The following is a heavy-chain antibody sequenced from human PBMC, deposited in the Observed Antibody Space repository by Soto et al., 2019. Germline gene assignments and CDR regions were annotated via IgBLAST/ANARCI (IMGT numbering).Heavy chain of an antibody. J-gene: IGHJ5*02. D-gene: IGHD3-3*01. CDR3: AHRATMTIFGLIIDNGIWFDP. Sequence: QINLIESGPTLVKPTQTLTLTCTFAGFSLSTPGAAVGWVRLPPGRAMEGLALIYWDGDKRYNATLGNRLTITKDTAMNQVVLTVTNVDPADTATYYCAHRATMTIFGLIIDNGIWFDPWGQGTRVIVSS. CDR1: GFSLSTPGAA. CDR2: IYWDGDK. V-gene: IGHV2-5*02.